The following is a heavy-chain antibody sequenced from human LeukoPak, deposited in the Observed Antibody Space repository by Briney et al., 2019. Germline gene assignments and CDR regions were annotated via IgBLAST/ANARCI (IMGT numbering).Heavy chain of an antibody. CDR2: TYYRSQWYN. CDR1: GDSVSSNSAA. V-gene: IGHV6-1*01. CDR3: ARGSALDI. Sequence: SQTLSLTCAISGDSVSSNSAAWNWIRQSPSRGLEWLGRTYYRSQWYNDYAGTVKGRITVKPDTSKNQFSLQLNSVTPEDTAVYYCARGSALDIWGQGIVVTVSS. J-gene: IGHJ3*02.